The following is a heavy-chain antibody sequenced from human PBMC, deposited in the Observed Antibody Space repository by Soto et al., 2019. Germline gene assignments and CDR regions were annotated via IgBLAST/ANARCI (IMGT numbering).Heavy chain of an antibody. V-gene: IGHV3-15*07. Sequence: GGSLRLSCAASGFTFSNVWMNWVRQAPGKGLERVGRIKSKTDGGTTDYAAPVKGRFTISRDDSKNTLYLQMNSLKTEDTAVYYCTTDPVTMIVVVPSSGWGQGTLVTVSS. CDR3: TTDPVTMIVVVPSSG. J-gene: IGHJ4*02. CDR2: IKSKTDGGTT. CDR1: GFTFSNVW. D-gene: IGHD3-22*01.